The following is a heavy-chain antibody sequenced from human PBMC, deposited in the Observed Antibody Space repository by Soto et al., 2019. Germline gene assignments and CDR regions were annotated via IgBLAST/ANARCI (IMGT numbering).Heavy chain of an antibody. CDR1: GFTFSSYS. CDR2: ISSSSSYI. Sequence: ESGGGLVKPGGSLRLSCAASGFTFSSYSMNWVRQAPGKGLEWVSSISSSSSYIYYADSVKGRFTISRDNAKNSLYLQMNSLRAEDTAVYYCAREYSHHDILTGYYNYWGQGTLVTVSS. D-gene: IGHD3-9*01. V-gene: IGHV3-21*01. J-gene: IGHJ4*02. CDR3: AREYSHHDILTGYYNY.